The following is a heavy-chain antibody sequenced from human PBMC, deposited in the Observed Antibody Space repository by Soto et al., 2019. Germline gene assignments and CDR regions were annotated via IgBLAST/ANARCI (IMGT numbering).Heavy chain of an antibody. D-gene: IGHD3-22*01. CDR1: GFTFSDYY. CDR2: ISSSGSTI. V-gene: IGHV3-11*01. Sequence: QVQLVESGGGLVKPGGSLRLSCAASGFTFSDYYMSWIRQAPGKGLEWVSYISSSGSTIDYADSVKGRFTISRDNAKNTLSLKRNSLRAEDTAVYYCARDGDYYDSSGYFLRDAFDIWGQGTMVTVSS. J-gene: IGHJ3*02. CDR3: ARDGDYYDSSGYFLRDAFDI.